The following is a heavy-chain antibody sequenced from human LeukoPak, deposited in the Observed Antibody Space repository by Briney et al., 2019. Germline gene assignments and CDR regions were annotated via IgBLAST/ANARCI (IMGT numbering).Heavy chain of an antibody. CDR1: GFTFSSYA. J-gene: IGHJ6*02. Sequence: GGSLRLSCSASGFTFSSYAMSWVRQAAGKGLECVSSVSGSGGSTYYADSVKGRFTISRDNSKNTLYLQMNSLRAEDTAVYYCAKSVDYDSSGYYSYYYGMDVWGQGTTVTVSS. CDR2: VSGSGGST. D-gene: IGHD3-22*01. V-gene: IGHV3-23*01. CDR3: AKSVDYDSSGYYSYYYGMDV.